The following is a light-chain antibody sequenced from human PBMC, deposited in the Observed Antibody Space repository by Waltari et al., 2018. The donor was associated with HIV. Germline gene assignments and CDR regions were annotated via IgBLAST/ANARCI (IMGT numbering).Light chain of an antibody. J-gene: IGLJ2*01. CDR1: SSDVGSSNF. CDR2: EVS. V-gene: IGLV2-14*01. CDR3: SSYTSSNAYVV. Sequence: QSALTQPASVSGSPGQSITISCPGTSSDVGSSNFVSWYQQYPAKAPKLMIYEVSNRPSGVSDRFSGSKSDNAASLTISGLQAEDEADYYCSSYTSSNAYVVFGGGTKLTVL.